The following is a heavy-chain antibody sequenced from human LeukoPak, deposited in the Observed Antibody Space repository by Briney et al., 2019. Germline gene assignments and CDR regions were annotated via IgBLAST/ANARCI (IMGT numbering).Heavy chain of an antibody. CDR1: GFTFSSYA. Sequence: PGGSLRLSCAASGFTFSSYAMSWVRQAPGKGLEWVSAISGSGGSTYYADSVKGRFTISGDNSKNTLYLQMNSLRAEDTAVYYCAKAIECSGGSCYYFDYWGQGTLVTVSS. V-gene: IGHV3-23*01. CDR3: AKAIECSGGSCYYFDY. D-gene: IGHD2-15*01. J-gene: IGHJ4*02. CDR2: ISGSGGST.